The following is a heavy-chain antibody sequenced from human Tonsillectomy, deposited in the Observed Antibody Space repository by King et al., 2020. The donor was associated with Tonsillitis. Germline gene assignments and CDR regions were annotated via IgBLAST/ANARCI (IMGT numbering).Heavy chain of an antibody. Sequence: QLVESGGGVVQPGRSLRLSCAASGFTFSSYGMHWVRQAPGKGLEWVAVISYDGSNKYYADSVKGRFTISRDNSKNTLYLQMHRLRGEDTAVYYCAKDQQDIVVVPAAMLYYYYYGMDVWGQGTTVTVSS. J-gene: IGHJ6*02. CDR2: ISYDGSNK. D-gene: IGHD2-2*01. CDR1: GFTFSSYG. CDR3: AKDQQDIVVVPAAMLYYYYYGMDV. V-gene: IGHV3-30*18.